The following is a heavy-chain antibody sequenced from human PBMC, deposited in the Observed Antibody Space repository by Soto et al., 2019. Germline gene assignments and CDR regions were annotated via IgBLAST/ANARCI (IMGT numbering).Heavy chain of an antibody. V-gene: IGHV3-9*01. CDR3: AKDGAAMVPARGMYV. J-gene: IGHJ6*02. D-gene: IGHD5-18*01. CDR1: GFTFDDYA. CDR2: ISWNSGSI. Sequence: EVQLVESGGGLVQPGRSLRLSCAASGFTFDDYAMHWVRQAPGKGLEWVSGISWNSGSIGYADSVKGRFTISRDNAKNSLYLQMNSLGAEDTALYYCAKDGAAMVPARGMYVWGQGTTVTVSS.